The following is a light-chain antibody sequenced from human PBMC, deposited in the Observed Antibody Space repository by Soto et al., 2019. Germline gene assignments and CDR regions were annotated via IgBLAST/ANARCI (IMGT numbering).Light chain of an antibody. CDR2: RDS. Sequence: SYELTLPLSVSVALGQTARITCGGDNIGTKNVHWYQQKPGQAPVLVIYRDSNRPSGIPERFSGSNSGNTATLTVSRAQAGVEADYYCQVWDSSAAVFGGGTKVTVL. CDR3: QVWDSSAAV. CDR1: NIGTKN. V-gene: IGLV3-9*01. J-gene: IGLJ2*01.